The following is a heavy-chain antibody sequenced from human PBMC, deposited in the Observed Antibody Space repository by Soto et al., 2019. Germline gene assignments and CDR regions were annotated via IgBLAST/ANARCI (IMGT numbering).Heavy chain of an antibody. CDR1: GGSISSYY. J-gene: IGHJ4*02. V-gene: IGHV4-59*01. CDR3: ARQGSAAGTFDY. Sequence: PSETLSLTCTVSGGSISSYYWSWIRQPPGKGLEWIGYIYYSGSTNYNPSLKSRVTISVDTSKNQFSLKLSSVTAADTAVYDCARQGSAAGTFDYWGQGTLVTVSS. D-gene: IGHD6-13*01. CDR2: IYYSGST.